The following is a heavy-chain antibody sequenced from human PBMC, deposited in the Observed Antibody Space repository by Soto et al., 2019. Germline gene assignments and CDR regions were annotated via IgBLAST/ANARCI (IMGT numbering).Heavy chain of an antibody. D-gene: IGHD6-13*01. J-gene: IGHJ4*02. CDR2: IYSGGST. CDR3: ARDRSAAAGFFDY. CDR1: GFTVSSNY. Sequence: EVQLVETGGGLIQPGGSLRLSCAASGFTVSSNYMSWVRQAPGKGLEWVSAIYSGGSTYYADSVKGRFTISRDNSKNTLYLQMNSLRAEDTAVYYCARDRSAAAGFFDYWGQGTLVTVSS. V-gene: IGHV3-53*02.